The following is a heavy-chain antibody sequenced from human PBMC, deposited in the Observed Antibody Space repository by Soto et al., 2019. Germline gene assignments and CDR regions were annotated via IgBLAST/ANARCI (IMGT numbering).Heavy chain of an antibody. V-gene: IGHV3-30-3*01. CDR1: GFTFSSYA. J-gene: IGHJ4*02. CDR2: ISYDGSNK. CDR3: ARALDY. Sequence: GGSLRLSCAASGFTFSSYAMHWVRQAPGKGLEWVAVISYDGSNKYYADSVKGRFTISRDNSKNTLYLQMNSLRAEDTAVYYCARALDYWGQGTLVTVSS.